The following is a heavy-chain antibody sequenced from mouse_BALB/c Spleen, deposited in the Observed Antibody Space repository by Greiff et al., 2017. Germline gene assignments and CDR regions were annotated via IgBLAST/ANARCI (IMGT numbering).Heavy chain of an antibody. CDR3: ARGKKYDGYYVGFAY. J-gene: IGHJ3*01. CDR1: GYTFTSYW. D-gene: IGHD2-3*01. V-gene: IGHV1-7*01. Sequence: VQRVESGAELAKPGASVKMSCKASGYTFTSYWMHWVKQRPGQGLEWIGYINPSTGYTEYNQKFKDKATLTADKSSSTAYMQLSSLTSEDSAVYYCARGKKYDGYYVGFAYWGQGTLVTVSA. CDR2: INPSTGYT.